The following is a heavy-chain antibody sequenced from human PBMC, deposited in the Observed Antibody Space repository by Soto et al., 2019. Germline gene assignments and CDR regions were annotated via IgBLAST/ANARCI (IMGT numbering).Heavy chain of an antibody. V-gene: IGHV3-33*01. CDR1: HFTFRSFG. CDR3: ARDIGRQVGYNWESDHSDL. D-gene: IGHD1-1*01. J-gene: IGHJ5*02. Sequence: QEQLVESGGGVVQPGRSLRLSCSASHFTFRSFGMHWVRQAPGKGLEWVAFVSSGGNIKKSADSLEGRFTISRDNSENTLFLQMNNLRADDTAMYYCARDIGRQVGYNWESDHSDLWCQGTLVTVSS. CDR2: VSSGGNIK.